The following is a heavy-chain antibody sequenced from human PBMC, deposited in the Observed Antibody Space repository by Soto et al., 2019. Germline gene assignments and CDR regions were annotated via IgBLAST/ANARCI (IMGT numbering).Heavy chain of an antibody. D-gene: IGHD3-10*01. CDR1: GGSVSNISDY. V-gene: IGHV4-61*01. Sequence: QVQLQESGPGLVKPSETLSLTCTVSGGSVSNISDYWSWVRQPPGKGLEWIGYIYYSGSADYNPSLGSRVTISLDKTKNQFSLKLSSVTTADTAVYYCARGVGFGYYYYHMDLWGQGTTVTVSS. CDR2: IYYSGSA. J-gene: IGHJ6*02. CDR3: ARGVGFGYYYYHMDL.